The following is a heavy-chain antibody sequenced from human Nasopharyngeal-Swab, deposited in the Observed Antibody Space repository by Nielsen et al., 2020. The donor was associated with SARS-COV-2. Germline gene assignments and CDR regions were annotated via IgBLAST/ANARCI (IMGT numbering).Heavy chain of an antibody. CDR3: ARHANYDYVWGSYRPHDAFDI. Sequence: GSLRLSCTVSGGSISSYYWSWIRQPPGKGLEWIGYIYYSGSTNYNPSLKSRVIISVDTSKNQFSLKLSSVTAADTAVYYCARHANYDYVWGSYRPHDAFDIWGQGTMVTVSS. J-gene: IGHJ3*02. D-gene: IGHD3-16*02. V-gene: IGHV4-59*08. CDR2: IYYSGST. CDR1: GGSISSYY.